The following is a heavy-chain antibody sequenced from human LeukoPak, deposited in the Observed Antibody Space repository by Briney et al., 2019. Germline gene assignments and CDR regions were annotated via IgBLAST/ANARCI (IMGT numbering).Heavy chain of an antibody. D-gene: IGHD2-2*01. CDR2: ILHSGTT. CDR3: ARGRGIVVEAAGYYYLYMDV. V-gene: IGHV4-34*01. CDR1: GGSFSDYN. J-gene: IGHJ6*03. Sequence: SETLSLTCAVYGGSFSDYNWSWIRQPPGKGLEWIGEILHSGTTNYIPSLKSRLTMTVDTSKNQFSLILNSVTAADTAVYYCARGRGIVVEAAGYYYLYMDVWGKGSTVTVSS.